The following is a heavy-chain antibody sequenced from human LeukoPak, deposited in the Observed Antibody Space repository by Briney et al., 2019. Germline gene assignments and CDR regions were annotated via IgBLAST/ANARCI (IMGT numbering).Heavy chain of an antibody. CDR1: GFTFSTYA. D-gene: IGHD3-22*01. Sequence: PGGSLRLSCAASGFTFSTYAVNWVRQAPGKGLEWVSSISSSSSYIYYADSVKGRFTISRDNAKNSLYLQMNSLRAEDTAVYYCARCPYYDSSGSFGYWGQGTLVTVSS. CDR3: ARCPYYDSSGSFGY. CDR2: ISSSSSYI. V-gene: IGHV3-21*01. J-gene: IGHJ4*02.